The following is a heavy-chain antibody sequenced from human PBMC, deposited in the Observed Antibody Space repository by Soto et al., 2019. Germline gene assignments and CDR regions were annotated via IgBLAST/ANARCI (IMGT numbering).Heavy chain of an antibody. D-gene: IGHD6-13*01. J-gene: IGHJ1*01. CDR2: MNPNSGNT. CDR3: ARVSAAAGTAYFQH. Sequence: ASVKVSCKASGYTFTSYDINWVRQATGQGLEWMGWMNPNSGNTGYAQKFQGRVTMTRNTSISTACMELSSLRSEDTAVYYCARVSAAAGTAYFQHWGQGTLVTVSS. CDR1: GYTFTSYD. V-gene: IGHV1-8*01.